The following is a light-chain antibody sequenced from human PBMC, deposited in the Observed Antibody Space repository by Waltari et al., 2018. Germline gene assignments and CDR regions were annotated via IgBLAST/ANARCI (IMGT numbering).Light chain of an antibody. CDR1: QGIASF. CDR3: QQLESYAFT. CDR2: PAS. J-gene: IGKJ3*01. V-gene: IGKV1-9*01. Sequence: DIQLTQSPPLLSASVGDRVTITCWASQGIASFLAWYQQKPGKAPKLLIYPASILQSGVPSRFSGSGSGTEFSLTISSLQPEDFATYYCQQLESYAFTFGPGTKVDIK.